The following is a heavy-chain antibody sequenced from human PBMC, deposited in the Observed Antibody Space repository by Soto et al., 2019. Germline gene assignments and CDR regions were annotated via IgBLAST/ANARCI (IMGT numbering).Heavy chain of an antibody. J-gene: IGHJ6*02. CDR3: ARSGGSSVVVRYYYYGMDV. CDR2: IYYSGST. CDR1: GGSISSGGYY. Sequence: QVQLQESGPGLVKPSQTLSLTCTVSGGSISSGGYYWSWIRQHPGKGLEWIGYIYYSGSTYYNPSLKSRVSLPVDTSKNQFSLKLSSVTAADTAVYYCARSGGSSVVVRYYYYGMDVWGQGTTVTVSS. D-gene: IGHD2-15*01. V-gene: IGHV4-31*03.